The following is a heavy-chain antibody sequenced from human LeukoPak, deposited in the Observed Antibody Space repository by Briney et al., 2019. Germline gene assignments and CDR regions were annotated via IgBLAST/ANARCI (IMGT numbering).Heavy chain of an antibody. D-gene: IGHD1-20*01. J-gene: IGHJ4*02. V-gene: IGHV1-46*01. CDR2: INPSGGST. CDR3: ARGELSYNWNPPKTDY. CDR1: GYTFTSYY. Sequence: GASVEVSCKASGYTFTSYYMHWVRQAPGQGLEWMGIINPSGGSTSYAQKFQGRVTMTRDTSTSTVYMELSSLRSEDTAVYYCARGELSYNWNPPKTDYWGQGTLVTVSS.